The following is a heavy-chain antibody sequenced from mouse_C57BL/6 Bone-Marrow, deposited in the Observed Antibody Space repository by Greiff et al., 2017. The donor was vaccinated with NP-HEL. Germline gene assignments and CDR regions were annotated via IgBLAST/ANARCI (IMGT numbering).Heavy chain of an antibody. Sequence: QVQLQQSGAELVRPGTSVKMSCKASGYTFTNYWIGWAKQRPGHGLEWIGDIYPGGGYTNYNEKFKGKATLTADKSSSTAYMQFSSLTSEDSAIYYCARKDGSRYWYFDVWGTGTTVTVSS. CDR1: GYTFTNYW. CDR3: ARKDGSRYWYFDV. V-gene: IGHV1-63*01. J-gene: IGHJ1*03. CDR2: IYPGGGYT. D-gene: IGHD1-1*01.